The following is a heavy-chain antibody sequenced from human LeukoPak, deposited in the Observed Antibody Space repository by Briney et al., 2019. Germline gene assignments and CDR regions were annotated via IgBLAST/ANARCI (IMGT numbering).Heavy chain of an antibody. CDR2: ISSSGSTI. J-gene: IGHJ4*02. CDR3: AKDRSGVGATRTSDY. Sequence: GGSLRLSCAASGFTFSDYYMSWIRQAPGKGLEWGSYISSSGSTIYYADSVKGRFTISRDNATNSLYLQRNSLRAEDTAVYYCAKDRSGVGATRTSDYWGQGTLLTVSS. CDR1: GFTFSDYY. V-gene: IGHV3-11*01. D-gene: IGHD1-26*01.